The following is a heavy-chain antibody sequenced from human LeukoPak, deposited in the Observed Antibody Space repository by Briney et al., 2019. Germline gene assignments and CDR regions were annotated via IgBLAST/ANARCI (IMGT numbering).Heavy chain of an antibody. D-gene: IGHD1-1*01. Sequence: PSQTLSLTCTVSGGSISSGGYYWSWMRQHPGKGLEWIGYIYYSGSTYYNPSLKSRVTISVDTSKNQFSLKLSSVTAADTAVYYCARDRNDWALDYWGQGTLVTVSS. J-gene: IGHJ4*02. V-gene: IGHV4-31*03. CDR3: ARDRNDWALDY. CDR2: IYYSGST. CDR1: GGSISSGGYY.